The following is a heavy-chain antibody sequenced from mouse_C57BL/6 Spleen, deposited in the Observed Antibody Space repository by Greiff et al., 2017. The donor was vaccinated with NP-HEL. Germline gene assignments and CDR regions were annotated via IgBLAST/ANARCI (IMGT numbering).Heavy chain of an antibody. D-gene: IGHD2-5*01. Sequence: EVKLMESGGDLVKPGGSLKLSCAASGFTFSSYGMSWVRQTPDKRLEWVATISSGGSYTYYPDSVKGRFTISRDNAKNTLYLQMSSLKSEDTAMYYCARQGSNQSYYAMDYWGQGTSVTVSS. CDR3: ARQGSNQSYYAMDY. CDR1: GFTFSSYG. CDR2: ISSGGSYT. J-gene: IGHJ4*01. V-gene: IGHV5-6*01.